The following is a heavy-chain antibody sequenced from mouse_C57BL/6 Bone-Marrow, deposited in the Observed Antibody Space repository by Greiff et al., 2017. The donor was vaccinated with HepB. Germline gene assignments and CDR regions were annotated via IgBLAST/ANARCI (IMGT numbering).Heavy chain of an antibody. Sequence: EVMLVESGGGLVKPGGSLKLSCAASGFTFSSYTMSWVRQTPEKRLEWVATISGGGGNTYYPDSVKGRFTISRDNAKNTLYLQMSSLRSEDTALYYCARLTALYVKDYWGQGTTLTVSS. D-gene: IGHD1-2*01. J-gene: IGHJ2*01. CDR3: ARLTALYVKDY. V-gene: IGHV5-9*01. CDR1: GFTFSSYT. CDR2: ISGGGGNT.